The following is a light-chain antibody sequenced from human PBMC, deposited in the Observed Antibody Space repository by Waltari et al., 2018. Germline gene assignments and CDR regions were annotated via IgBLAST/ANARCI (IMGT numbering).Light chain of an antibody. CDR2: KAS. J-gene: IGKJ1*01. CDR3: QQYNSFPT. Sequence: DIQMTQSPSTLSVSVHDSVTITCRSSQSIITWLAWYQQKQGKAPKVLIYKASNLQSGVPSRFSGSGSGTEFTLTISSLQPDDFGTYYCQQYNSFPTFGQGTKVEIK. V-gene: IGKV1-5*03. CDR1: QSIITW.